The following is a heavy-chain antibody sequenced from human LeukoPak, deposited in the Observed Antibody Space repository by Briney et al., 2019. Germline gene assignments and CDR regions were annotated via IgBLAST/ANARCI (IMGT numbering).Heavy chain of an antibody. J-gene: IGHJ4*02. Sequence: ASVKVSCKASGGTFSSYAISWVRQAPGQGLEWMGRIIPILGIANYAQKFQGRVTITADKSTSTAYMELSSLRSEDTAVYYCARERAPYYDILTGYYDYWGQGTLATVSS. CDR3: ARERAPYYDILTGYYDY. V-gene: IGHV1-69*04. CDR2: IIPILGIA. CDR1: GGTFSSYA. D-gene: IGHD3-9*01.